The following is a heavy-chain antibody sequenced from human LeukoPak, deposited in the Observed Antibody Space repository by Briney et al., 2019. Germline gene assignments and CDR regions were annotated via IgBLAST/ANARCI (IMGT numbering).Heavy chain of an antibody. V-gene: IGHV4-34*01. CDR1: GYTFSSYA. CDR3: ARGLGYSYGPLWWFDP. CDR2: INHSGST. D-gene: IGHD5-18*01. J-gene: IGHJ5*02. Sequence: GSLRLSCAASGYTFSSYAMSWIRQPPGKGLEWIGEINHSGSTNYNPSLKSRVTISVDTSKNQFSLKLSSVTAADTAVYYCARGLGYSYGPLWWFDPWGQGTLVTVSS.